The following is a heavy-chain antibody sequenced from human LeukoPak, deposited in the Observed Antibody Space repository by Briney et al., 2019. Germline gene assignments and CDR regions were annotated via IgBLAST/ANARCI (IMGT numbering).Heavy chain of an antibody. Sequence: GGSLRLSCAASGFTFRTYAMSWLRQAPGKGLEWVSAISGSGSGGSTYYADSVKGRFTISRDNSKNTLYLQMNSLRVEDTAVYYCARNYGDYWGQGTLVTVSS. V-gene: IGHV3-23*01. J-gene: IGHJ4*02. CDR3: ARNYGDY. CDR2: ISGSGSGGST. CDR1: GFTFRTYA.